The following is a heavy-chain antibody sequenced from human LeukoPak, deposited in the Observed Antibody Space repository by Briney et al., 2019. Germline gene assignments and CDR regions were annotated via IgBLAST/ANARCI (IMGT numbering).Heavy chain of an antibody. CDR1: GYISTAYY. Sequence: ASVKVSCKASGYISTAYYMHWVRQAPGQGLEWMGWINPNSGGTNYAQKFQGRVTMTRDTSITTAYMELDSLRSDDTAVYYCASLPGDISLWFGVSVWGQGTVVTVFS. J-gene: IGHJ4*02. CDR3: ASLPGDISLWFGVSV. CDR2: INPNSGGT. V-gene: IGHV1-2*02. D-gene: IGHD3-16*02.